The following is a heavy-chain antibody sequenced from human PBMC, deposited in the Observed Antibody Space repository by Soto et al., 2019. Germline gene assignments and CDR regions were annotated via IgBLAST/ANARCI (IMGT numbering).Heavy chain of an antibody. CDR1: GFTASSSY. Sequence: LRLSCAVSGFTASSSYTSWVSQAPGKGLEWVSVIYSGGSTYYTDSVKGRFTISRDNSKKTLYLQMNSLRAEDTAVYYCATFIVGATMWGPGTLVTVSS. D-gene: IGHD1-26*01. V-gene: IGHV3-53*01. CDR3: ATFIVGATM. J-gene: IGHJ4*02. CDR2: IYSGGST.